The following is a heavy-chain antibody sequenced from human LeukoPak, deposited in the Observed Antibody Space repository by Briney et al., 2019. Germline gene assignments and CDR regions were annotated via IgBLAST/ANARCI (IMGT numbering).Heavy chain of an antibody. Sequence: AGGSLRLSCAASGFTVSSNYMSGVRQAPGKGLEGFSVIYSGGSTYYADSVKGRFTISRDNSKNTLYLQMNSLRAEDTAVYYCARVPSWDYYYYMDVWGKGTTVTVSS. V-gene: IGHV3-53*01. CDR3: ARVPSWDYYYYMDV. CDR1: GFTVSSNY. J-gene: IGHJ6*03. D-gene: IGHD3-16*01. CDR2: IYSGGST.